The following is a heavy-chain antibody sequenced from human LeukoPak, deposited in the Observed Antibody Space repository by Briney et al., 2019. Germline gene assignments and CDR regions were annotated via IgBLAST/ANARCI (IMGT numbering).Heavy chain of an antibody. D-gene: IGHD3-10*01. V-gene: IGHV3-21*01. CDR2: ISSSSSYI. CDR1: GFTFSSYS. J-gene: IGHJ6*02. CDR3: ARVLWFGESQRPLYYYYYGMDV. Sequence: PGGSLRLSCAASGFTFSSYSMNWVRQAPGKGLERVSSISSSSSYIYYADSVKGRFTISRDNAKNSLYLQMNSLRAEDTAVYYCARVLWFGESQRPLYYYYYGMDVWGQGTTVTVPS.